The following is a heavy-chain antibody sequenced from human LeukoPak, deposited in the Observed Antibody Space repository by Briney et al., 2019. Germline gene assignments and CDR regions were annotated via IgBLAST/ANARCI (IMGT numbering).Heavy chain of an antibody. V-gene: IGHV3-66*01. CDR1: GFTVSSND. CDR2: MFSGGIT. J-gene: IGHJ3*02. Sequence: GGSLRLSCAVSGFTVSSNDMSWVRQAPGKGLEWVSFMFSGGITYYADSVKGRFTISRDNSKNTLYLQMNSLRDDDTAVFYCARDPGHEGFDIWGQGTMVTVSS. CDR3: ARDPGHEGFDI.